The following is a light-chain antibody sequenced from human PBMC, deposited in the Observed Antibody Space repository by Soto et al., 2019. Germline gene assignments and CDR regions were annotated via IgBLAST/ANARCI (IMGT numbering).Light chain of an antibody. CDR2: GAS. CDR3: QQYGSARYT. J-gene: IGKJ2*01. CDR1: QSVSSSY. Sequence: EIVLTQSPGTLSLSPGERATLSGRASQSVSSSYLAWYQQKPGQAPMLLIYGASSSATGFPDRFSGSGSGTDFTLTVSKLEPEDFALYSCQQYGSARYTFGLGTMLE. V-gene: IGKV3-20*01.